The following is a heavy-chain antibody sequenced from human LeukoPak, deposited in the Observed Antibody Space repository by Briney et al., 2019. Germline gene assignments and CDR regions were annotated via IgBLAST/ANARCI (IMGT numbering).Heavy chain of an antibody. Sequence: GGSLRLSCAASGFTFSNYWMHWVRQAPGKGLVWVSRINSDGSATNYADSVKGRFTISRDNAKNTLYLQMSSLRAEDTAVYYCTRDLGGTSWGEWNYWGQGILVTVSS. CDR1: GFTFSNYW. J-gene: IGHJ4*02. D-gene: IGHD3-16*01. V-gene: IGHV3-74*01. CDR3: TRDLGGTSWGEWNY. CDR2: INSDGSAT.